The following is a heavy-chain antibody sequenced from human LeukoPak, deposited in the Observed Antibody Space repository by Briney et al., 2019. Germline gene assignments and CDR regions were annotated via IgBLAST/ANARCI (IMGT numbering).Heavy chain of an antibody. D-gene: IGHD3-16*01. V-gene: IGHV3-33*08. CDR2: IWYDGTKK. J-gene: IGHJ4*02. Sequence: GGSLRLSCAASGFTFSSYWMHWVRQAPGKGLEWVAVIWYDGTKKYYVDSVKGRFTISRDNSKNTLYLQVNSLRAEDTAVYYCARGLGEFYFDLWGQGTLVTVSS. CDR1: GFTFSSYW. CDR3: ARGLGEFYFDL.